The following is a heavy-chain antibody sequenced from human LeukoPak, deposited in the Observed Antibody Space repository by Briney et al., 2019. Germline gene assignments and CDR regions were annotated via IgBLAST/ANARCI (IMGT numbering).Heavy chain of an antibody. CDR3: AGDIVVVPAAPPGY. J-gene: IGHJ4*02. CDR1: GGSISSGGYY. D-gene: IGHD2-2*01. Sequence: NPSQTLSLTCTVSGGSISSGGYYWSWIRQPPGRGLEWIGYIYHSGSTYYNPSLRSRVTISVDTSKNQFSLKLSSVTAADTAVYYCAGDIVVVPAAPPGYWGQGTLVTVSS. V-gene: IGHV4-30-2*01. CDR2: IYHSGST.